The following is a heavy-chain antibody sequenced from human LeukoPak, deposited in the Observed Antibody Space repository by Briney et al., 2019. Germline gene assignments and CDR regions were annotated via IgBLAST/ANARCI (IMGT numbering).Heavy chain of an antibody. CDR2: INHSGST. CDR1: GGSFSGYY. Sequence: SETLSLTCAVYGGSFSGYYWSWIRQPPGKGLEWIGEINHSGSTNYNPSLKSRVTISVDTSKNQFSLKLSSVTAADTAVYYCARSRGLVPAANDYWGQGTLVTVSS. J-gene: IGHJ4*02. D-gene: IGHD2-2*01. V-gene: IGHV4-34*01. CDR3: ARSRGLVPAANDY.